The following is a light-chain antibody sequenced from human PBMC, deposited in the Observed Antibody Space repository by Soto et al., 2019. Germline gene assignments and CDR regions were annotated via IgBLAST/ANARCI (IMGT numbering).Light chain of an antibody. J-gene: IGKJ1*01. CDR1: QSISRY. CDR3: QQYNSYRT. V-gene: IGKV1-39*01. Sequence: DIQLTQSPSSLSASVGDRITITCRSSQSISRYLNWYQQRPGTAPKVLIFGANSLQSGVPSRFSGSGSGTEFTLTISSLQPEDFATYYCQQYNSYRTFGQGTKV. CDR2: GAN.